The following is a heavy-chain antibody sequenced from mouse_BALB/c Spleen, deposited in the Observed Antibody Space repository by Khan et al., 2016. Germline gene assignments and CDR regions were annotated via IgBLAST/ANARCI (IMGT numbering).Heavy chain of an antibody. CDR1: GYSITSDYA. CDR2: ISDSGSN. D-gene: IGHD1-1*01. J-gene: IGHJ4*01. V-gene: IGHV3-2*02. CDR3: ARSDYGDNDAMDY. Sequence: EVQLVESGPGLVKPSQSLSLTCTVTGYSITSDYAWNWIRQFPGNRLEWMGYISDSGSNSYNTSLKSRISITRDTSKNQFFLQLNSVTSEDTATXYCARSDYGDNDAMDYWGQGTSVTVSS.